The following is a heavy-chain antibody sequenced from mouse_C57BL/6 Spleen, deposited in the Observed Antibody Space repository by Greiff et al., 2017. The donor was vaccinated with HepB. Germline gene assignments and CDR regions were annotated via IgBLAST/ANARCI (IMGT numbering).Heavy chain of an antibody. CDR3: ARSHYGSRGWYFDV. Sequence: VKLQESGAELVKPGASVKISCKASGYAFSSYWMNWVKQRPGKGLEWIGQIYPGDGDTNYNGKFKGKATLTADKSSSTAYMQLSSLTSEDSAVYFCARSHYGSRGWYFDVWGTGTTVTVSS. D-gene: IGHD1-1*01. CDR2: IYPGDGDT. V-gene: IGHV1-80*01. CDR1: GYAFSSYW. J-gene: IGHJ1*03.